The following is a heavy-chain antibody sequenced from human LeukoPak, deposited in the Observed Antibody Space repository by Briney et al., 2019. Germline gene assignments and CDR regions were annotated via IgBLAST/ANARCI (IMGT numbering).Heavy chain of an antibody. V-gene: IGHV3-53*01. CDR2: IYSGGST. CDR3: ARALAASYGYFQH. CDR1: GFTVSSNY. Sequence: GGSLRLSCAASGFTVSSNYMSWVRQAPGKGLEWVSVIYSGGSTYYADSVKGRFTISRDNSKNTLYLQMNSLRAEDTAVYYCARALAASYGYFQHWGQGTLVTVSS. D-gene: IGHD6-6*01. J-gene: IGHJ1*01.